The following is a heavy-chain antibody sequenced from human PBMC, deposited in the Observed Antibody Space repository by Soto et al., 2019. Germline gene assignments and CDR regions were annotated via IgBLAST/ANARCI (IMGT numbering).Heavy chain of an antibody. CDR2: IWNDGSNE. CDR1: GFTFSRDA. CDR3: VRDAADSGYGFDI. Sequence: QLVESGGVVVQPGRSLRLSCAASGFTFSRDAMHWVRQAPGKGLEWVAFIWNDGSNEYYAASVKGRAIISRDNSENTVYLQMNSLRGEDTGVYFCVRDAADSGYGFDIWGQGTMVTVSS. J-gene: IGHJ3*02. D-gene: IGHD2-15*01. V-gene: IGHV3-33*01.